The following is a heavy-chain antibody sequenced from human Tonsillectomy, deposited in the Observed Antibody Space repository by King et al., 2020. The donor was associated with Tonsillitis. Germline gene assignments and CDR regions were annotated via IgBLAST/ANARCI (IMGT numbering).Heavy chain of an antibody. CDR1: GHSFTSYW. Sequence: VQLVESGAEVKKPGESLKISCKGSGHSFTSYWIGWVRQMPGKGLEWMGIIYPGDSDTRYSPSFQGQVTISADKSISTAYLQWSSLKASDTAMYYCARLQLIPPDSTGYRLPGYRGQGTLVTVSS. CDR3: ARLQLIPPDSTGYRLPGY. D-gene: IGHD3-22*01. J-gene: IGHJ4*02. V-gene: IGHV5-51*01. CDR2: IYPGDSDT.